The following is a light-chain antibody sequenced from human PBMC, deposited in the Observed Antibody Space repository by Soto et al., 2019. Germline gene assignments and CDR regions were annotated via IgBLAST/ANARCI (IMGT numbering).Light chain of an antibody. V-gene: IGKV3-11*01. CDR3: QQRSNWPLLT. Sequence: EIVLTQSPATLSLSPGERATLSCRASQSVSSYFAWYQQKPGQAPRLLIYDASNRATGIPARFSGSGSGTDFTLTISSLEPEDFAVYYCQQRSNWPLLTLGGGTKVEIK. CDR1: QSVSSY. J-gene: IGKJ4*01. CDR2: DAS.